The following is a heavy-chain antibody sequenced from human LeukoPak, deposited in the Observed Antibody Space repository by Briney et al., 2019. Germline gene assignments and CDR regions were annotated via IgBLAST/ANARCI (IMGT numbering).Heavy chain of an antibody. D-gene: IGHD6-19*01. CDR2: ISSSGGST. CDR3: ARGAVAISYYYYYMDV. V-gene: IGHV3-23*01. J-gene: IGHJ6*03. Sequence: GGSLRLSCAAAGFMFSNYAMSWVRQAPGKGLEWVSTISSSGGSTYYADSVKGRFTISRDSSKNTLYLLMNSLRAEDTAVYYCARGAVAISYYYYYMDVWGKGTTVTVSS. CDR1: GFMFSNYA.